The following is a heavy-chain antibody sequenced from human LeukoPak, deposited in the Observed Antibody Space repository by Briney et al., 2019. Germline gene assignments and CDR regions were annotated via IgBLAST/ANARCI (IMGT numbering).Heavy chain of an antibody. CDR2: IYSGGST. CDR1: GFTVSSNY. CDR3: ARDGVVVPAAMGPLDWYFDL. J-gene: IGHJ2*01. D-gene: IGHD2-2*01. Sequence: GGSLRLSCTASGFTVSSNYMSWVRQAPGKGLEWVSVIYSGGSTYYADSVKGRFTISRDNSKNTLYLQMNSLRAEDTAVYYCARDGVVVPAAMGPLDWYFDLWGRGTLVTVSS. V-gene: IGHV3-53*01.